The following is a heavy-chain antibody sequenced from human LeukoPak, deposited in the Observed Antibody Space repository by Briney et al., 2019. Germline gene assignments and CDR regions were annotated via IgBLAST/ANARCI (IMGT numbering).Heavy chain of an antibody. Sequence: SVKVSCKASGGTFSSYAISWVRQAPGQGLEWMGRIIPILGIANYAQKFQGRVTITADKSTSTAYMELSSLRSEDTAVYYCARDQTDDGSGYHYISPLYYYYGMDVWGQGNTVTVSS. J-gene: IGHJ6*01. CDR2: IIPILGIA. D-gene: IGHD3-10*01. CDR1: GGTFSSYA. CDR3: ARDQTDDGSGYHYISPLYYYYGMDV. V-gene: IGHV1-69*04.